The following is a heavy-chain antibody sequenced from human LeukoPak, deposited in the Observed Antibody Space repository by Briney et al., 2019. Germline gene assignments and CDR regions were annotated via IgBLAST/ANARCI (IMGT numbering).Heavy chain of an antibody. CDR1: GYTSTSYG. CDR2: ISAYNGNT. Sequence: ASVKVSCKASGYTSTSYGISWVRQAPGQGLEWMGWISAYNGNTNYAQKLQGRVTMTTDTSTSTAYMELRSLRSDDTAVYYCARDRRDGYNYIRDYWGQGTLVTVSS. CDR3: ARDRRDGYNYIRDY. V-gene: IGHV1-18*01. D-gene: IGHD5-24*01. J-gene: IGHJ4*02.